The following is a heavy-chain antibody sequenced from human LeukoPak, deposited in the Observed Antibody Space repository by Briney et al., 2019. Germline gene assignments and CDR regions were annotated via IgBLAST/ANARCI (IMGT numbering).Heavy chain of an antibody. Sequence: PGGSLRLSCAASGFTFSSYGMHWVRQAPGKRLEWVAVIWYDGSNKYYADSVKGRFTISRDNSKNTLYLQMNSLRAEDTAVYYCARDGSYSSSWYLNRFDPWGQGTLVTVSS. V-gene: IGHV3-33*01. J-gene: IGHJ5*02. CDR3: ARDGSYSSSWYLNRFDP. CDR2: IWYDGSNK. D-gene: IGHD6-13*01. CDR1: GFTFSSYG.